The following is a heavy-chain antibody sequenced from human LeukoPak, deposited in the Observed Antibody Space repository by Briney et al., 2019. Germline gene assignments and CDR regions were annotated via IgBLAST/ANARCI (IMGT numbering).Heavy chain of an antibody. V-gene: IGHV3-30*02. D-gene: IGHD2-2*01. CDR1: GFSFIKAW. CDR2: IRYDGSNK. Sequence: PGGSLRLSCAASGFSFIKAWMSWVRQAPGKGLEWVAFIRYDGSNKYYADSVKGRFTISRDNSKNTLYLQMNSLRAEDTAVYYCAKAPRVPFYCSSTSCPYYYYYYMDVWGKGTTVTVSS. CDR3: AKAPRVPFYCSSTSCPYYYYYYMDV. J-gene: IGHJ6*03.